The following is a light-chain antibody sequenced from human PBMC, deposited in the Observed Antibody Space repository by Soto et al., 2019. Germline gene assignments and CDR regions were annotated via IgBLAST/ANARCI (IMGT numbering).Light chain of an antibody. V-gene: IGKV3-20*01. J-gene: IGKJ5*01. CDR3: QQYRIPGVT. Sequence: EIVLTQSPGTLSLSPGERATLSCRASQSVSSSYLAWYQQKPGQAPRLLIYGASSMATVIPDRFSGSGSGTDFTLNISRLEPQDFAVYFGQQYRIPGVTFGQGSRMDIK. CDR2: GAS. CDR1: QSVSSSY.